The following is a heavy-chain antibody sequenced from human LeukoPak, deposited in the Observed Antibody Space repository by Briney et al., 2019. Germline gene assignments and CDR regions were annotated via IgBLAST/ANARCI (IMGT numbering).Heavy chain of an antibody. CDR3: ARENNWAFDY. J-gene: IGHJ4*02. V-gene: IGHV3-74*01. CDR2: INSDGSST. CDR1: GFTFSSYW. D-gene: IGHD1-20*01. Sequence: GGSLRLSCAASGFTFSSYWMHWVRQAPGKGLVLVSRINSDGSSTSYADSVKGRFTISRDNAKNTLYLQMNSLRAEDTAVYYCARENNWAFDYWGQGTLVTVSS.